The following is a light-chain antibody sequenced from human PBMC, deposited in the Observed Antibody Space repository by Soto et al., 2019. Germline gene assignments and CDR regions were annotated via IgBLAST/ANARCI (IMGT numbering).Light chain of an antibody. Sequence: QSALTQPPSVSGSPGQSITISCTGTSSDVGSYNRVSWYQQPPGTAPKLMIYEVSNRPSGVPDRFSGSKSGNTASLTISGLRAEDEADYYCSSYTGTSTYVFGTGTKVTV. CDR2: EVS. CDR1: SSDVGSYNR. J-gene: IGLJ1*01. CDR3: SSYTGTSTYV. V-gene: IGLV2-18*02.